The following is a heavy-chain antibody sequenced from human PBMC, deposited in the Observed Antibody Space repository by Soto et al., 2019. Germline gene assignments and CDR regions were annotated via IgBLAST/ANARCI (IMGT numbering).Heavy chain of an antibody. D-gene: IGHD3-22*01. J-gene: IGHJ4*02. CDR2: ISGSGGST. CDR3: AKDRSAYYYDSSGYFTTLDY. V-gene: IGHV3-23*01. CDR1: GFTFSSYA. Sequence: GGSLRLSCAASGFTFSSYAMSWVRQAPGKGLECVSAISGSGGSTYYADSVKGRFTISRDNSKNTLYLQMNSPRAEDTAVYYCAKDRSAYYYDSSGYFTTLDYWGQGTLVTVSS.